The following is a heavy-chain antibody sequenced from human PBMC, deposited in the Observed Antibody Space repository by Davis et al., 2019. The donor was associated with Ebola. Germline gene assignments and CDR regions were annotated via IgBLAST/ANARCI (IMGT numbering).Heavy chain of an antibody. CDR2: INSDGSST. CDR1: GFTFSSYW. Sequence: HTGGSLRLSCAASGFTFSSYWMHWVRQAPGKGLVWVSRINSDGSSTSYADSVKGRFTISRDNAQNTLFLQMNSLRVEDTGLYYCTIGSLNYTNPRGIESWGQGTLVTVSS. V-gene: IGHV3-74*01. CDR3: TIGSLNYTNPRGIES. D-gene: IGHD4-11*01. J-gene: IGHJ4*02.